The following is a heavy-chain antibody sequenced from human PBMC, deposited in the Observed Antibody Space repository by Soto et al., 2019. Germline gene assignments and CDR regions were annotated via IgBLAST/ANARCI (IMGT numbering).Heavy chain of an antibody. D-gene: IGHD5-12*01. CDR2: INPTGSMT. CDR1: GYSFITSYH. Sequence: QVQLVQSGAEVKKPGASVKVSCKASGYSFITSYHMHWVRQAPGQGLEWMGIINPTGSMTRYSPKFQVRLTMTRDTSTATDYMELSNLTSEYTAVYFCARDTGYDHDAFDIWGQGTRVTVSS. V-gene: IGHV1-46*01. CDR3: ARDTGYDHDAFDI. J-gene: IGHJ3*02.